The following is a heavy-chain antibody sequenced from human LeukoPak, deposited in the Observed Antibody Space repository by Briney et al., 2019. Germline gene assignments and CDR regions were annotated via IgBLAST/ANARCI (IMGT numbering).Heavy chain of an antibody. CDR3: ARVSSSWFHFDY. CDR2: FDREYGET. Sequence: ASVKVSCKVSGYSVTEAAIHWVRQAPGKGPEWMGGFDREYGETVFAQKFQGRVTLTEDTSADTAYMELSRLRSDDTAVYYCARVSSSWFHFDYWGQGTLVTVSS. D-gene: IGHD6-13*01. CDR1: GYSVTEAA. J-gene: IGHJ4*02. V-gene: IGHV1-24*01.